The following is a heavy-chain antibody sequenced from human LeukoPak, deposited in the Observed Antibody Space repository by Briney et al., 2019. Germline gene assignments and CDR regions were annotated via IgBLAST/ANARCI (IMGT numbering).Heavy chain of an antibody. Sequence: SETLSLTCIVSGGSISSYYWNWIRQPPGKGLEWIGYIYYSGSTNSNPALKSRVTISVDTSKKQFSLKLSSVTAADTAVYYCARAREAYYDRAFDIWGQGTMVTVSS. D-gene: IGHD3-9*01. V-gene: IGHV4-59*01. CDR1: GGSISSYY. CDR3: ARAREAYYDRAFDI. J-gene: IGHJ3*02. CDR2: IYYSGST.